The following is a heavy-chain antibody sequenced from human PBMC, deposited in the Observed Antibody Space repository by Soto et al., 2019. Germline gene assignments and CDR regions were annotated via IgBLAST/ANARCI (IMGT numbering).Heavy chain of an antibody. D-gene: IGHD3-16*02. CDR1: GYSFTTYW. Sequence: GESLKISCKGSGYSFTTYWIAWVRQMPGKGLEWIGVISPGDSTTRYSPSFQGQVTISADRSITTAYLQWNSLKASDTAVYYCARHESLHYNFYGMDVWGQGTTVTVSS. CDR3: ARHESLHYNFYGMDV. J-gene: IGHJ6*02. V-gene: IGHV5-51*01. CDR2: ISPGDSTT.